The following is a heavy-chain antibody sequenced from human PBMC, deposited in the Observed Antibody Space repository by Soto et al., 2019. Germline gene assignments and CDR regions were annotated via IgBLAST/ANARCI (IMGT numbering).Heavy chain of an antibody. D-gene: IGHD2-2*01. J-gene: IGHJ5*02. CDR2: ISSNGGST. V-gene: IGHV3-64D*06. CDR1: GFTFSSYA. CDR3: VKDLCSSTSCPNWFDP. Sequence: GGSLRLSCSASGFTFSSYAMHWVRQAPGKGLEYVSAISSNGGSTYYADSVKGRFTISRDNSKNTLYLQMSSLRAEDTAVYYCVKDLCSSTSCPNWFDPWGQGTLVTVSS.